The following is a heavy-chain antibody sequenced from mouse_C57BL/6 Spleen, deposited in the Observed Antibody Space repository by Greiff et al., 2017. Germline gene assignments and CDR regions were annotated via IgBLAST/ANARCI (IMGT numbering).Heavy chain of an antibody. CDR2: IHPNSGST. CDR1: GYTFTSYW. J-gene: IGHJ4*01. V-gene: IGHV1-64*01. CDR3: ARSPRDALDY. Sequence: QVQLQQPGPELVKPGASVKLSCKASGYTFTSYWMHWVKQRPGQGLEWIGMIHPNSGSTNYNEKFKSKATLTVDKSSSTAYMQLSSLTSEDSAVYYCARSPRDALDYWGQGTSVTVSS.